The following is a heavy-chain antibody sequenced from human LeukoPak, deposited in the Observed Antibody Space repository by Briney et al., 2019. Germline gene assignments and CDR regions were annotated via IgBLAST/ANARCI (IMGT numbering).Heavy chain of an antibody. D-gene: IGHD1-26*01. CDR1: GGTFSSYA. CDR3: ARGEGYRVGAWWYFDY. CDR2: IIPLFGTP. Sequence: GASVKVSCKASGGTFSSYAISWVRQAPGQGLEWMGGIIPLFGTPSYAQKFQGRVTIISDESTSTAYMELSSLRSEDTAVYYCARGEGYRVGAWWYFDYWGQGTLVTVSS. J-gene: IGHJ4*02. V-gene: IGHV1-69*13.